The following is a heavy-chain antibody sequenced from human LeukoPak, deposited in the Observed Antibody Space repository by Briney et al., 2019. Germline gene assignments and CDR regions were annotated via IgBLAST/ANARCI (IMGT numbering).Heavy chain of an antibody. CDR1: GYPISSGYY. CDR3: ASYFKYDSWTFLGYFDS. J-gene: IGHJ4*02. V-gene: IGHV4-38-2*02. Sequence: SETLSLTCTVSGYPISSGYYWGWIRQPPGKGLEWIGSIYHSESTYYNPSLKSRVTISVDTSQNQISLKVKSVTAADTAVYFCASYFKYDSWTFLGYFDSGGQGTLVTVSS. D-gene: IGHD3-3*01. CDR2: IYHSEST.